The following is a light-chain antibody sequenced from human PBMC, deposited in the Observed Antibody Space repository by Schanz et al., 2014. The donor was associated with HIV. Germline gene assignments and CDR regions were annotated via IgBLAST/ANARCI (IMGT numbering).Light chain of an antibody. V-gene: IGKV3D-15*01. J-gene: IGKJ2*01. CDR3: QKYDYRPPYT. CDR1: QSVGTN. Sequence: VLTQSPATLSVYPGERATLSCRASQSVGTNYLAWYQQKRDQPPRLVIYATSTRAAGIPDRFSGSGSGTEFTLTISSLQSEDFAVYYCQKYDYRPPYTFGQGTKLDI. CDR2: ATS.